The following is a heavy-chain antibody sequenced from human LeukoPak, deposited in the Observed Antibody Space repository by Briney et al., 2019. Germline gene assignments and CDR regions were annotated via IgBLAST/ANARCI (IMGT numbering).Heavy chain of an antibody. CDR1: GGSFSGYY. V-gene: IGHV4-34*01. J-gene: IGHJ4*02. CDR2: INHSGST. Sequence: PSETLSLTCAVYGGSFSGYYWSWIRQPPGKGLEWIGEINHSGSTNYNPSLKSRVTISVDTSKNQFSLKLSSVTAADTAVCYCARGGYSSGWYVGYWGQGTLVTVSS. CDR3: ARGGYSSGWYVGY. D-gene: IGHD6-19*01.